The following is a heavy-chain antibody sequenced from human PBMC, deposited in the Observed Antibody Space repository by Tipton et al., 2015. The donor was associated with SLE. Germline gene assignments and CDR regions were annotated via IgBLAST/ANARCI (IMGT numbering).Heavy chain of an antibody. J-gene: IGHJ4*02. CDR1: GVSITSGTYY. D-gene: IGHD1-26*01. Sequence: TLSLTCTVSGVSITSGTYYWSWIRQPAGKGLEWIGRIYSSGSTNYNPSLKSRVTLSVDTSKNQVSLRVTSVTAADTAVYYCAREGSGTPDYWGQGTLVTVSS. CDR3: AREGSGTPDY. CDR2: IYSSGST. V-gene: IGHV4-61*02.